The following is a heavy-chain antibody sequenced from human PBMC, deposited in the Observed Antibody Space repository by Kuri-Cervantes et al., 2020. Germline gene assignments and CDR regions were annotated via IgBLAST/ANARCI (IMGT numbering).Heavy chain of an antibody. V-gene: IGHV3-9*01. CDR2: ISWNSGSI. Sequence: SLKISCAASGFTFDDYAMHWVRQAPGKGLEWVSGISWNSGSIGYADSVKGRFTISRDNAKNSLYLQMNSLRAEDTAVYYCARSTGDSSSTFFDYWGQGTLVTVSS. CDR1: GFTFDDYA. J-gene: IGHJ4*02. D-gene: IGHD6-6*01. CDR3: ARSTGDSSSTFFDY.